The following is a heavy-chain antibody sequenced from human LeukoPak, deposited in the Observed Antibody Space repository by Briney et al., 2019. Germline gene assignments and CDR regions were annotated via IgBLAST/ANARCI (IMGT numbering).Heavy chain of an antibody. CDR3: ARGFTTVVTPRAYYFDY. V-gene: IGHV4-34*01. CDR1: GGSISSYY. J-gene: IGHJ4*02. Sequence: PSETLSLTCTVSGGSISSYYWSWIRQPPGKGLEWIGEINHSGSTNYNPSLKSRVTISVDTSKNQFSLKLSSVTAADTAVYYCARGFTTVVTPRAYYFDYWGQGTLVTVSS. CDR2: INHSGST. D-gene: IGHD4-23*01.